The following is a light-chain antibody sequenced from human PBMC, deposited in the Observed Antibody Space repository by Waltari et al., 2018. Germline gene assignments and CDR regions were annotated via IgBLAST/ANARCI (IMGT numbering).Light chain of an antibody. CDR1: QGISNS. V-gene: IGKV1-NL1*01. CDR2: DAS. J-gene: IGKJ1*01. Sequence: DIQMTQSPPSLSASVGDRVTITCRASQGISNSLAWYQQKPGKAPKLLLYDASKLESGVPSRFSGSGSGTDYTLTISSLQPEDFATYYCQQYYSTPPETFDQGTKVEIK. CDR3: QQYYSTPPET.